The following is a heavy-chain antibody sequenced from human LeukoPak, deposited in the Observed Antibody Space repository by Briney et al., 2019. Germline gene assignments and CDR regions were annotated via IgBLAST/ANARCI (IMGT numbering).Heavy chain of an antibody. CDR2: INPNSGGT. CDR3: ARDIPRRRSGMPWFDP. V-gene: IGHV1-2*02. Sequence: EASVKVSCKASGYTFTGYCMHWVRQAPGQGLEWMGWINPNSGGTNYAQKFQGRVTMTRDTSISTAYMGLSRLRSDDTAVYYCARDIPRRRSGMPWFDPWGQGTLVTVSS. D-gene: IGHD3-10*01. J-gene: IGHJ5*02. CDR1: GYTFTGYC.